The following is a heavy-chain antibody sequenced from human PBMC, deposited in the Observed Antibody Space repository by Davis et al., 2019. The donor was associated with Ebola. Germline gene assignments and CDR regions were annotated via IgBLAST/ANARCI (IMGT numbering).Heavy chain of an antibody. CDR1: GYIFTTYA. D-gene: IGHD3-10*01. J-gene: IGHJ6*02. V-gene: IGHV1-3*01. CDR3: ARGPLGFRGLVGAMDV. CDR2: INARDGNT. Sequence: ASVKVSCKASGYIFTTYAMHWVRQVHGERLEWMGWINARDGNTKYSQKLQGRVTITRDTSASSAYMELSSLLSEDTAVYYCARGPLGFRGLVGAMDVWGQGTTVTVSS.